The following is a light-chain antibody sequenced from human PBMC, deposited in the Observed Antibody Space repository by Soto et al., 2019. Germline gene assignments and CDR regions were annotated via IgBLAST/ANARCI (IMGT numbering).Light chain of an antibody. V-gene: IGKV3-15*01. CDR3: QQYNTWPPLFT. CDR1: QSVSSN. CDR2: GAS. J-gene: IGKJ3*01. Sequence: EIVMTQSPATLSVSPGERATLSCRASQSVSSNLAWYQQKPGQAPRLLIYGASTRATGIPARFSGSGSGTEFTLTISSLQSEDVAVYYCQQYNTWPPLFTFGPGTKVDIQ.